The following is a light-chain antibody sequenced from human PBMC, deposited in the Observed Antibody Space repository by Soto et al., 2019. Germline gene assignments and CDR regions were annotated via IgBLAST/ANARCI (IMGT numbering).Light chain of an antibody. CDR1: SSDIGRYNY. Sequence: QSALSQPASVSGSPGQSITISCTGTSSDIGRYNYVSWYQQHPGKAPKLMIYEVSKRPSGVPDRFSGSKSGNTASLTVSGLQAEDEADYYCSSYAGSNNVVFGGGTKLTVL. CDR2: EVS. J-gene: IGLJ2*01. CDR3: SSYAGSNNVV. V-gene: IGLV2-8*01.